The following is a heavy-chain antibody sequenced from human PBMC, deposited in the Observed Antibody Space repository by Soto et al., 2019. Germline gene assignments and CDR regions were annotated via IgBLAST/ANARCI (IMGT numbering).Heavy chain of an antibody. CDR1: GGSISSGGYS. V-gene: IGHV4-30-2*01. Sequence: SETLSLTCAVSGGSISSGGYSWSWIRQPPGKGLEWIGYIYHSGSTYYNPSLKSRVTISVDRSKNQFSLKLSSVTAADTAVYYCARDDYGSGSNYYGMDVWGQGTTVTVSS. CDR2: IYHSGST. D-gene: IGHD3-10*01. CDR3: ARDDYGSGSNYYGMDV. J-gene: IGHJ6*02.